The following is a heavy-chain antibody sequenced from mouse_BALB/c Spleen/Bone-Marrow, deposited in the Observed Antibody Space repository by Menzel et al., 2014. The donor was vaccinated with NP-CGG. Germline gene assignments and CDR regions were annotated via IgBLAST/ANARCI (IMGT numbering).Heavy chain of an antibody. D-gene: IGHD2-14*01. Sequence: VQLQESGAELARPGASVKLSCKASGYTFTTYWMQWVKQRPGQGLEWIGAIYPGDGDTRYTQKFKGKATLTADKSPSTAYMQLSSLASEDSAVYYCARYYRYDGGYAMAYWGQGTSVTFSS. V-gene: IGHV1-87*01. CDR3: ARYYRYDGGYAMAY. CDR2: IYPGDGDT. CDR1: GYTFTTYW. J-gene: IGHJ4*01.